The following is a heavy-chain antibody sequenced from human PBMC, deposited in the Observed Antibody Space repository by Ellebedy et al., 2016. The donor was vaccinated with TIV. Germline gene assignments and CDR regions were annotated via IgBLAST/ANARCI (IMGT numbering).Heavy chain of an antibody. CDR3: ATGPPKWEVPLDLDS. J-gene: IGHJ4*02. Sequence: AASVKVSCKAYGGTLRSYGISWVRQAPGLGLEWMGRIIPIVEITIYAQRFQDRVTISEDNFTNTVYMEMSSLRSEDTAMYYCATGPPKWEVPLDLDSWGQGTPVIVSS. V-gene: IGHV1-69*04. D-gene: IGHD1-26*01. CDR2: IIPIVEIT. CDR1: GGTLRSYG.